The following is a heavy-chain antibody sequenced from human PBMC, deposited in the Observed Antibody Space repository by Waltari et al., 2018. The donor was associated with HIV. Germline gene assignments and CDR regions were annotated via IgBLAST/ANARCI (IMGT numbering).Heavy chain of an antibody. CDR3: ARDGPGYFDY. V-gene: IGHV3-48*03. CDR1: GFPSGSYE. J-gene: IGHJ4*02. CDR2: IFSSGSTI. Sequence: EVQLVESGGGWVQPGGSLRLSCAASGFPSGSYEMNWGGQAPGKGLEWVSYIFSSGSTIYYADSVKGRFTITRDNAKNSLYLQMNSLRAEDTAVYYCARDGPGYFDYWGQGTLVTVSS.